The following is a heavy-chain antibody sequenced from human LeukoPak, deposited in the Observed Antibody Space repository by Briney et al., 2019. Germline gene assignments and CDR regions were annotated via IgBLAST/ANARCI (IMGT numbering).Heavy chain of an antibody. V-gene: IGHV3-23*01. CDR3: HCSGGNCYTP. CDR2: ISDNGGTT. D-gene: IGHD2-15*01. CDR1: GFTFSGYG. J-gene: IGHJ5*02. Sequence: GGSLRLSCAASGFTFSGYGMSWVRQAPGKGLECVSGISDNGGTTHYADSVKGRFTISRDNSKNTLYLQMNSLRAEDTAVYYCHCSGGNCYTPWGQGTLVTVSS.